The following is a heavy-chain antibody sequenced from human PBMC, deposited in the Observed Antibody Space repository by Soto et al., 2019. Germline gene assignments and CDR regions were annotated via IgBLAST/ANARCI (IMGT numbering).Heavy chain of an antibody. CDR3: AHKGDGYRGFKY. V-gene: IGHV2-5*02. D-gene: IGHD5-12*01. J-gene: IGHJ4*02. Sequence: QITLKESGPTLVKPTQTLTLTCTFSGFSVSTRGVGVGWIRQPPGKALEWLALIYWDDDKRYRPSLKSRLSLTTDPSKHQVVLTMTSMDPVDTGTYYCAHKGDGYRGFKYWGQGTLVTVSS. CDR2: IYWDDDK. CDR1: GFSVSTRGVG.